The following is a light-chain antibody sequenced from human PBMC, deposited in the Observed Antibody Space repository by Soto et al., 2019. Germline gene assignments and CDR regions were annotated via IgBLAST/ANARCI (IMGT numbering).Light chain of an antibody. CDR3: SSYTATRTVV. Sequence: QSALTQPASVSGSPGQSITIACTGTSSDVGGYNHVSWYQVHPGKAPRLVIYDVSIRPPAVSDRFSGSTSGNTASLTISGLHAEDEADYYCSSYTATRTVVFGGRTKVTVL. CDR1: SSDVGGYNH. J-gene: IGLJ3*02. CDR2: DVS. V-gene: IGLV2-14*03.